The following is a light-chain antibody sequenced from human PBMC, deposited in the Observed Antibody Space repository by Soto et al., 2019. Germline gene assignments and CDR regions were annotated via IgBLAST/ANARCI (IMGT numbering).Light chain of an antibody. CDR1: QGIGDA. J-gene: IGKJ1*01. V-gene: IGKV1-17*01. CDR3: QQYNSWT. CDR2: AAS. Sequence: IQMSQSPSSLSASVGDRVTITCRASQGIGDALGWYQQKPGKAPKRLIYAASTLQSGVPSRFSGSGSGTDFTLTISSLQPDDFATYYCQQYNSWTFGQGTKVDIK.